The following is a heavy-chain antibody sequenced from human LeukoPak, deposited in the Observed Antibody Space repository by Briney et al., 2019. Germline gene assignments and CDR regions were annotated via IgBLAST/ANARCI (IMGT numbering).Heavy chain of an antibody. J-gene: IGHJ4*02. CDR3: AKEIGSYSSSWFDY. Sequence: GGSLRLSXAASGFTFRSYGMHWVRQAPGKGLEWVAFIRYDGSNKYYADSVKGRFTISRDNSKNTLYLQMNSLRAEDTAVYYCAKEIGSYSSSWFDYWGQGTLVTVSS. CDR2: IRYDGSNK. V-gene: IGHV3-30*02. CDR1: GFTFRSYG. D-gene: IGHD6-13*01.